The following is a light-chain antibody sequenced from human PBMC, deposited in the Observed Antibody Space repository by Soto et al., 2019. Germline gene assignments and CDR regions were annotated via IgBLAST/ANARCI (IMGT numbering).Light chain of an antibody. CDR2: GAS. V-gene: IGKV3-15*01. CDR1: QSVSSN. Sequence: EIVMTQSPAPLSVSPGERATLSCRVSQSVSSNLAWYQQKPGQAPRLLIYGASTRATGIPARFSGSGSGTEFTLTISRLDPEDFAVYFCQQYGGSTLYSFGPGTKVDI. CDR3: QQYGGSTLYS. J-gene: IGKJ2*01.